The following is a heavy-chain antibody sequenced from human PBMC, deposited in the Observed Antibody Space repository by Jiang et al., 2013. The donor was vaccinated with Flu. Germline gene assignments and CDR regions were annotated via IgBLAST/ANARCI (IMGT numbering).Heavy chain of an antibody. CDR3: ARPVAVAGHVDY. D-gene: IGHD6-19*01. CDR2: IYPGDSNT. V-gene: IGHV5-51*01. J-gene: IGHJ4*02. Sequence: GESLKISCKGSADSFTNDWVAWVRQMPGSGLEWMGIIYPGDSNTRYSPSFQGQVTISADKSISTAYLQWSSLKASDTAMYYCARPVAVAGHVDYWGQGTLVTVSS. CDR1: ADSFTNDW.